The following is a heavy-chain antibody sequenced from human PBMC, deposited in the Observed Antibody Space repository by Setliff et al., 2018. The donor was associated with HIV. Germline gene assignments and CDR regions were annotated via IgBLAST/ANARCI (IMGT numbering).Heavy chain of an antibody. V-gene: IGHV4-59*01. J-gene: IGHJ4*02. Sequence: PSETLSLTCTVSSDSISPYYWSWIRQPPGRGLEWIGFIYYSGSTNYSPSLKSRVTISLDSSKDQFSLKLTSVTAADAAVYYCARHYPPFRSGAYYFDLWSQGTLVTVSS. CDR3: ARHYPPFRSGAYYFDL. D-gene: IGHD6-19*01. CDR2: IYYSGST. CDR1: SDSISPYY.